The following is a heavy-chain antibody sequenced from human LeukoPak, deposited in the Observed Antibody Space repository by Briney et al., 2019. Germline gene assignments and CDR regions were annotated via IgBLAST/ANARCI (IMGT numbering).Heavy chain of an antibody. CDR1: GGSFSGYY. J-gene: IGHJ4*02. Sequence: PSETLSLTCAVYGGSFSGYYWSWIRQPPGKGLEWIGEINHSGSTNYNPSLKSRVTISVDTSKNQFSLKLSSVTAADTAVYYCTRIDVYGARGTDYWGQGTLVTVSS. D-gene: IGHD4-17*01. V-gene: IGHV4-34*01. CDR3: TRIDVYGARGTDY. CDR2: INHSGST.